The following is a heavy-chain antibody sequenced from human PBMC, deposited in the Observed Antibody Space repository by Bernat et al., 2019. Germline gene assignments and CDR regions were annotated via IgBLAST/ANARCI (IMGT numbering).Heavy chain of an antibody. V-gene: IGHV3-23*04. D-gene: IGHD2-15*01. CDR3: SCYPLGYYYYYMDV. J-gene: IGHJ6*03. CDR1: GFTFSSYA. Sequence: EVQLVESGGGLVQPGGSLRLSCAASGFTFSSYAMSWVRQAPGKGLVWVSAISGSGGSTYYADSVKGRFTISRDNSKNTLYLQINSMRDEDTAVYYCSCYPLGYYYYYMDVWGKGTTVTVSS. CDR2: ISGSGGST.